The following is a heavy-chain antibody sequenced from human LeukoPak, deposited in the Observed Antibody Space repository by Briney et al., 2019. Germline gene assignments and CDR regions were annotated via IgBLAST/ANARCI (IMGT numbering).Heavy chain of an antibody. CDR1: GGSISSYY. D-gene: IGHD1-26*01. CDR2: IYYSGST. Sequence: SETLSLTCTVSGGSISSYYWSWIRQPPGKGLEWIGYIYYSGSTNYNPSLKSRVTISVDTSKNQFSLKLTSVTAADTAVYYCARGKRLRELGVYYFDYWGQGTLVTVSS. V-gene: IGHV4-59*01. J-gene: IGHJ4*02. CDR3: ARGKRLRELGVYYFDY.